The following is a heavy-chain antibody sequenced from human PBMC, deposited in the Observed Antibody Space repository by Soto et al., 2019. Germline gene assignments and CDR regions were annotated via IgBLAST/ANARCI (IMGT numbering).Heavy chain of an antibody. CDR3: ASAPDYYYYMDV. Sequence: SETLSLTCIVSGGSISSHYWSWIRQPPGKGLGWIGYIYKSGTTNYNPSLKSRVTISVDTSKNQVSLKVTSVTAADTAVYYCASAPDYYYYMDVWGKGTTVTVSS. CDR2: IYKSGTT. V-gene: IGHV4-59*08. CDR1: GGSISSHY. J-gene: IGHJ6*03.